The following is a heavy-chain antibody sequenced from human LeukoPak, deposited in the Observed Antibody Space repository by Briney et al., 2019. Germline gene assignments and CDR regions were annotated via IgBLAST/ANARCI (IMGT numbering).Heavy chain of an antibody. V-gene: IGHV1-69*05. J-gene: IGHJ5*02. Sequence: ASVKVSRKXSGGTFSSYAISWVRQAPGQGLEWMGRIIPIFGTANYAQKFQGRVTITTDESTSTAYMELSSLRSEDTAVYYCAVSPRIATNWFDPWGQGTLVTVSS. CDR3: AVSPRIATNWFDP. CDR1: GGTFSSYA. D-gene: IGHD3-22*01. CDR2: IIPIFGTA.